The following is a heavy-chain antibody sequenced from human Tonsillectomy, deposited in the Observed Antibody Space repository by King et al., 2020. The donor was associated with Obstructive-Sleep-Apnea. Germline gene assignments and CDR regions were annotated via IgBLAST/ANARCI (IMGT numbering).Heavy chain of an antibody. CDR3: ARDFTSGVPAAMPDYYYYYGMDV. Sequence: HVQLVESGAEVKKPGSSVKVSCKASGGTFSSYAISWVRQAPGQGLEWMGGIIPIFGTANYAQKFQGRVTITADESTSTAYMELSSLRSEDTAVYYCARDFTSGVPAAMPDYYYYYGMDVWGQGTTVTVSS. CDR1: GGTFSSYA. J-gene: IGHJ6*02. V-gene: IGHV1-69*01. CDR2: IIPIFGTA. D-gene: IGHD2-2*01.